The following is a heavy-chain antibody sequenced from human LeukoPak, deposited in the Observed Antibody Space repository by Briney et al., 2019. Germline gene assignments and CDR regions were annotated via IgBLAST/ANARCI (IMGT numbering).Heavy chain of an antibody. Sequence: ASVKVSCKALGYTYTDHYFHWLRQAPGQGLEWMGWIHPGRGDTNYAQKFQGRVSLTRDTSISTAYMELSRLTSDDTAVYYCARDHNWGPDYWGQGTLVSVSS. CDR1: GYTYTDHY. J-gene: IGHJ4*02. D-gene: IGHD7-27*01. V-gene: IGHV1-2*02. CDR3: ARDHNWGPDY. CDR2: IHPGRGDT.